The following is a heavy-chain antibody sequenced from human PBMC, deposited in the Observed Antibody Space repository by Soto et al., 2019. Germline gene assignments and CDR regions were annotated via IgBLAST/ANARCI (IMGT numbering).Heavy chain of an antibody. V-gene: IGHV3-74*01. CDR2: ISSDGSTT. J-gene: IGHJ4*02. Sequence: GGSLRLSCVASGFTLSSYWMHWVRQAPGKGLVWVSRISSDGSTTNYADSVKGRFTISRDNAKNTLYLQMDSLRAEDTALYYCTRVISGSSGLFDYWGQGTLVTAPQ. D-gene: IGHD1-26*01. CDR1: GFTLSSYW. CDR3: TRVISGSSGLFDY.